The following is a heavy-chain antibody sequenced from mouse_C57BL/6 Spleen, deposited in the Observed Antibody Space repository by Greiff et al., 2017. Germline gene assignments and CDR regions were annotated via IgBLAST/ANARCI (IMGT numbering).Heavy chain of an antibody. CDR3: AREEGTAMVTTRAMDY. J-gene: IGHJ4*01. CDR2: INYDGSST. D-gene: IGHD2-2*01. Sequence: EVKLVESEGGLVQPGSSMKLSCTASGFTFSDYYMAWVRQVPEKGLEWVANINYDGSSTYYLDSLKSRFIISRDNAKNILYLQMSSLKSEDTATYYWAREEGTAMVTTRAMDYWGQGTSVTVSS. CDR1: GFTFSDYY. V-gene: IGHV5-16*01.